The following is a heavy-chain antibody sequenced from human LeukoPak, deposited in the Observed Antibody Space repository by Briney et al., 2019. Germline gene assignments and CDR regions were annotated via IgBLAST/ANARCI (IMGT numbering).Heavy chain of an antibody. Sequence: SVTLSLTCTVSGGSVSSGSYYWSWIRQPPGKGLEWIGYIYYSGSTNYNPSLKSRVTISVDTSKNQFSLKLSSVTAADTAVYYCARDGDYGGPYYFDYWGQGTLVTVSS. J-gene: IGHJ4*02. CDR1: GGSVSSGSYY. V-gene: IGHV4-61*01. D-gene: IGHD4-17*01. CDR3: ARDGDYGGPYYFDY. CDR2: IYYSGST.